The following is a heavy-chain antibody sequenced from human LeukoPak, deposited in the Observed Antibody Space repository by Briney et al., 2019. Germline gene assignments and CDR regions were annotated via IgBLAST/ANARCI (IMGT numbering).Heavy chain of an antibody. V-gene: IGHV4-61*02. CDR2: IYNSGST. CDR1: GGSISRGSYY. J-gene: IGHJ4*02. CDR3: ARLIFGATGPFDY. Sequence: SETLSLTCIVSGGSISRGSYYWNWIRQPAGKGLEWMGRIYNSGSTNYNPSLKSRVTMSVDTSKNQFSLKLSSVTAADTAVYYCARLIFGATGPFDYWGQGTLVTVSS. D-gene: IGHD3-3*01.